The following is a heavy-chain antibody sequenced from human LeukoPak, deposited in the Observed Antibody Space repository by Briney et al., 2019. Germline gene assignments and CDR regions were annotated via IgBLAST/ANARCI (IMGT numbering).Heavy chain of an antibody. D-gene: IGHD6-19*01. J-gene: IGHJ5*02. V-gene: IGHV3-7*01. CDR2: IKTDGSEK. Sequence: GGSLRLSCEGSGFTFSNYWMGWVRQAPGKGLQWVANIKTDGSEKYYVDSVKGRFTISRDNAKNSLYLQMNSLRAGDTAVYYCARAVAGTHWFDPWGQGTLVTVSS. CDR3: ARAVAGTHWFDP. CDR1: GFTFSNYW.